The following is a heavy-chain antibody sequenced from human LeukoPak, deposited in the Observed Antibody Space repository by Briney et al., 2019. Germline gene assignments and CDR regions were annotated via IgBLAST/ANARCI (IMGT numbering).Heavy chain of an antibody. V-gene: IGHV1-46*01. CDR1: GYTFTSYY. CDR3: ARAITVTTLRGYYMDV. Sequence: ASVKVSCKASGYTFTSYYMHWVRQAPGQGLEWTGIINPSGGSTSYAQKFQGRVTMTRDMSTSTVYMELSSLRSEDTAVYYCARAITVTTLRGYYMDVWGKGTTVTVSS. D-gene: IGHD4-17*01. J-gene: IGHJ6*03. CDR2: INPSGGST.